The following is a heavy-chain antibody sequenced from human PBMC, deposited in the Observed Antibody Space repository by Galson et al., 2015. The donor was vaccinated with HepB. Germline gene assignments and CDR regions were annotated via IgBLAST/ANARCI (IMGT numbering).Heavy chain of an antibody. V-gene: IGHV5-51*03. Sequence: QSGAAVTKPGESLTISSKGSGYSFTIYWIGCVRQMPGKALEWMATLYPADSDTRYRPSFQGQVTMSADKSISTAYLQWSSLKASDSAVFYCARSHSPRGPDAFDIWGQGTMVTVSS. CDR3: ARSHSPRGPDAFDI. D-gene: IGHD2-21*01. J-gene: IGHJ3*02. CDR2: LYPADSDT. CDR1: GYSFTIYW.